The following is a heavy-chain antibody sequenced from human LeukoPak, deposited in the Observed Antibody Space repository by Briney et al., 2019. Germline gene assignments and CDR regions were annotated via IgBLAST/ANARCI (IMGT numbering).Heavy chain of an antibody. CDR2: ISDSGAST. Sequence: GGTLRLSCAASGFTFNNCAMSWVRQAPGKGLEWVSVISDSGASTYSADSVKGRFTISRDNSKNTLYLQMNSLKAEDTAVYYCAKDRVDGSGSQFDSWGQGSLVIVSS. V-gene: IGHV3-23*01. J-gene: IGHJ4*02. CDR3: AKDRVDGSGSQFDS. CDR1: GFTFNNCA. D-gene: IGHD3-10*01.